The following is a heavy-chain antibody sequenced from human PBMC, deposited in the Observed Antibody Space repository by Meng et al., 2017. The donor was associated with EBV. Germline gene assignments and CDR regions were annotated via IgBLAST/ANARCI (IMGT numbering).Heavy chain of an antibody. V-gene: IGHV3-73*01. CDR2: IRSKANSYAT. D-gene: IGHD1-26*01. Sequence: PLVESWGGLVLPRWSLQLSCAAFWFSFSGSAIHWVRQASGKGLEWVGRIRSKANSYATAYAASVKGRFIISRDDSKHTAYLQMNSLKTEDTAVYYCTRLDGSYIYYWGQGTLVTVSS. CDR1: WFSFSGSA. J-gene: IGHJ4*02. CDR3: TRLDGSYIYY.